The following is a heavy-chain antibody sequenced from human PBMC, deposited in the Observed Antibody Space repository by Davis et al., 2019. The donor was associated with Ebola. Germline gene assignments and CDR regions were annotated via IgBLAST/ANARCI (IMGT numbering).Heavy chain of an antibody. V-gene: IGHV3-23*01. CDR2: VSGGGSHT. J-gene: IGHJ4*02. CDR3: ARYFDY. CDR1: GFTFSTYA. D-gene: IGHD1-14*01. Sequence: PGGSLRLSCAASGFTFSTYAMTWVRQAPGKGLEWVSSVSGGGSHTYYADSVKGRFTISRDNSKNTLYLQMNSLRAEDTAVYYCARYFDYWGQGTLVTVSS.